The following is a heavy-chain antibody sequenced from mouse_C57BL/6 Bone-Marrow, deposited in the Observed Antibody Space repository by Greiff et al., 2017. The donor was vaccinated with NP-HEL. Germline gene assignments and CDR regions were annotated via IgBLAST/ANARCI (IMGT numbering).Heavy chain of an antibody. J-gene: IGHJ1*03. V-gene: IGHV1-81*01. CDR3: ARSATTVVAPYWYFDV. Sequence: QVQLQQSGAELARPGASVKLSCKASGYTFTSYGISWVKQRTGQGLEWIGEIYPRSGNTYYNEKFKGKATLTADKSSSTAYMELRSLTSEDSAVYFCARSATTVVAPYWYFDVWGTGTTVTVSS. CDR1: GYTFTSYG. CDR2: IYPRSGNT. D-gene: IGHD1-1*01.